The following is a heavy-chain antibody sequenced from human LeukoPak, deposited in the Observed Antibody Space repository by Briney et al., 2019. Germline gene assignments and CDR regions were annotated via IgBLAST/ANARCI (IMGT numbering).Heavy chain of an antibody. CDR3: AREDQQLDLYYYYYGMDV. Sequence: GGSLRLSCAASGFTFSSYAMRWVRQAPGKGLEWVAVIWYDGSNKYYADSVKGRFTISRDNSKNTLYLQMNSLRAEDTAVYYCAREDQQLDLYYYYYGMDVWGQGTTDTVSS. J-gene: IGHJ6*02. CDR1: GFTFSSYA. CDR2: IWYDGSNK. V-gene: IGHV3-33*08. D-gene: IGHD6-6*01.